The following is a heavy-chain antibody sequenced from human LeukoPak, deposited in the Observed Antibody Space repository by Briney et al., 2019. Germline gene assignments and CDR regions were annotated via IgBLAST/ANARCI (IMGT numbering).Heavy chain of an antibody. Sequence: GESLKISCKGSGYSFTSYWIGWVRLMPGKGLEWMGIIYPGDSDTRYSPSFQGQVTISADKSISTAYLQWSSLRASDTAMYYCARSRIPLYYYYGMDVWGQGTTVTVSS. D-gene: IGHD2-2*02. J-gene: IGHJ6*02. CDR3: ARSRIPLYYYYGMDV. CDR1: GYSFTSYW. CDR2: IYPGDSDT. V-gene: IGHV5-51*01.